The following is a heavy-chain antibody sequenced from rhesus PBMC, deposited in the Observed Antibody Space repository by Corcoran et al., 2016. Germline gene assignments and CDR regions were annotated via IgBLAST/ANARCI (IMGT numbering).Heavy chain of an antibody. J-gene: IGHJ5-2*02. Sequence: QLQLQESGPGLGKPSETLSLTCAVSGGSISRSNWWSWIRQPPGTGLEWIGRISGSGGSTSYNPSLKSRVTMSTDTSKNQFSLKLSSVTAADTAVYYCAREVDSWNNEDSLDVWGRGVLVTVSS. CDR2: ISGSGGST. D-gene: IGHD1-20*01. CDR3: AREVDSWNNEDSLDV. CDR1: GGSISRSNW. V-gene: IGHV4-57*01.